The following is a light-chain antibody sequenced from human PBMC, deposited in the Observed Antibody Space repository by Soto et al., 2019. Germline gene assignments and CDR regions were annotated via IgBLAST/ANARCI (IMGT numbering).Light chain of an antibody. CDR1: NRDVGGYDR. Sequence: QSALTQPASVSGSPGQSITIACTGTNRDVGGYDRVSWYQHHPGKAPKLLIFEVYNRPSGISDRFSGSKSGDTASLTISGLQAEDEADYYCISYIPSTTTHWVFGGGTKVTVL. CDR3: ISYIPSTTTHWV. V-gene: IGLV2-14*01. J-gene: IGLJ3*02. CDR2: EVY.